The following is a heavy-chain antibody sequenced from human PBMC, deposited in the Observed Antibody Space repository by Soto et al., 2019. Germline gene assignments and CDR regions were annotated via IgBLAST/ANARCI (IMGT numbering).Heavy chain of an antibody. CDR1: GFTVSSNY. CDR2: IYSGGST. V-gene: IGHV3-53*04. CDR3: ARVWSGYYTSYYYYYMDV. D-gene: IGHD3-3*01. J-gene: IGHJ6*03. Sequence: GGSLRLSCAASGFTVSSNYMSWVRQAPGKGLEWVSVIYSGGSTYYADSGKGRLTISRQNSKNTLYLQMNSLRAEDTAVYYCARVWSGYYTSYYYYYMDVWGKGTTVTVSS.